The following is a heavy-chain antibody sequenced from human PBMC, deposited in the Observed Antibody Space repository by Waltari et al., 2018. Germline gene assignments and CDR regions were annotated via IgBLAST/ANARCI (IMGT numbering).Heavy chain of an antibody. J-gene: IGHJ4*02. CDR2: INYDGSQK. CDR1: GFTFSRYW. D-gene: IGHD2-2*01. CDR3: AKSRGFEY. V-gene: IGHV3-7*01. Sequence: EGQRGESGGDLGPPGGSLRLSCAASGFTFSRYWMSWVRQTPGRGLEGVANINYDGSQKYYADSVKGRFTTSRDNAKNSVDLQMHSLRVEDTALYYCAKSRGFEYWGQGALVTVSS.